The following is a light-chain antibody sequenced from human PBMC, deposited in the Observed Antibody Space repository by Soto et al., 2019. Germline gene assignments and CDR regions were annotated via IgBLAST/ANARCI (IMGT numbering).Light chain of an antibody. V-gene: IGKV3-15*01. CDR1: QSVSSD. J-gene: IGKJ1*01. CDR2: AAS. Sequence: EIVMTQSPVTLSASSGERVTLSSRASQSVSSDLAWYQQKPGQAPRLLIYAASTRATGIPARFSGSGSGTEFILTISSLQSEDSAVYYCQQYNNWPPWTFGQGTKVEIK. CDR3: QQYNNWPPWT.